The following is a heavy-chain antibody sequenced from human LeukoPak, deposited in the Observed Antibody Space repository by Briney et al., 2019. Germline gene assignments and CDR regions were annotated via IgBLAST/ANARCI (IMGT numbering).Heavy chain of an antibody. CDR2: IYYSGST. J-gene: IGHJ3*02. V-gene: IGHV4-59*01. Sequence: SETLSLTCTVSGGSISSYYWSWIRQPPGKGLEWIGYIYYSGSTNYNPSLKSRVTISVDTSKNQFSLKLSSVTATDTAVYYCARELHYYDSSGYYSNAFDIWGQGTMVTVSS. D-gene: IGHD3-22*01. CDR3: ARELHYYDSSGYYSNAFDI. CDR1: GGSISSYY.